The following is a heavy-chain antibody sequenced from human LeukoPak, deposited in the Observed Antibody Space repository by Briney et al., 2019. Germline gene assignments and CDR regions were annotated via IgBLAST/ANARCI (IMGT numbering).Heavy chain of an antibody. CDR3: ASIAVAGGDY. J-gene: IGHJ4*02. CDR1: GFTFSSYA. V-gene: IGHV3-30-3*01. D-gene: IGHD6-19*01. CDR2: ISYDGSNK. Sequence: GGSPRLSCAASGFTFSSYAMHWVRQAPGKGLEWVAVISYDGSNKYYADSVKGRFTISRDNSKNTLYLQMNSLRAEDTAVYSCASIAVAGGDYWGQGTLVTVSS.